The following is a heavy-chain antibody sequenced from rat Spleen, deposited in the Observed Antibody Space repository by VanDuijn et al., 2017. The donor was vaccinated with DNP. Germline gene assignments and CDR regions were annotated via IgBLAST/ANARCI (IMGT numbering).Heavy chain of an antibody. V-gene: IGHV5-58*01. CDR1: GFTFSSYW. D-gene: IGHD4-3*01. J-gene: IGHJ2*01. CDR3: AKDPRDFDY. CDR2: INTDGGST. Sequence: EVQLVETGGGLVQPGRSLKLSCVASGFTFSSYWMYWIRQAPGEGLEWVASINTDGGSTYYPDSVKGRFTISRDNAENTVYLQMNSLRSEDTATYYCAKDPRDFDYWGQGVMVTVSS.